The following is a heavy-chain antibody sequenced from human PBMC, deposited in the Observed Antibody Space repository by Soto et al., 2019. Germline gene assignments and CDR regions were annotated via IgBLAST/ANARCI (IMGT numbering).Heavy chain of an antibody. CDR1: GFTFSSYW. CDR2: INSDGSST. Sequence: GGSLRLSCAASGFTFSSYWMHWVRQAPGKGLVWVSRINSDGSSTSYADSVKGRFTISRDNAKNTLYLQMNSLRAEDTAVYYCARVYKPAFDYYYYGMDVWGQGTTVTVSS. J-gene: IGHJ6*02. D-gene: IGHD1-20*01. CDR3: ARVYKPAFDYYYYGMDV. V-gene: IGHV3-74*01.